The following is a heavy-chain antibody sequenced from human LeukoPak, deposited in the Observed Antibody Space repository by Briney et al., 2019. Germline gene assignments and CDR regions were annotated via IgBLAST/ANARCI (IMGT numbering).Heavy chain of an antibody. V-gene: IGHV5-51*01. Sequence: GESLKISCKPFGTSFTINGIGWLPQMPGKALEWMGIIDPSDSETRYTPSFQGQVTISVDKSLTTAYLQWNSLKASDTAMYYCARQTAMGRSGDYWGQGTLVTVSS. CDR3: ARQTAMGRSGDY. J-gene: IGHJ4*02. D-gene: IGHD5-18*01. CDR1: GTSFTING. CDR2: IDPSDSET.